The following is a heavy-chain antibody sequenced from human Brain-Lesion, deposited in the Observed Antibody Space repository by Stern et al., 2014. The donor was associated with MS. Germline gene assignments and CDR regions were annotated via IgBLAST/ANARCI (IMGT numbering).Heavy chain of an antibody. CDR2: IFNSGST. J-gene: IGHJ6*02. CDR3: ARGRVVPGFQYYATDV. CDR1: GGSISSGGYY. Sequence: QVQLVESGPGLVKPSQTLSLSCTVSGGSISSGGYYWSWIRQPAGKGLEWIGRIFNSGSTSYNPSLKSRVTISIDTTKNQFSLRLTSMTAADTAVYYCARGRVVPGFQYYATDVWGQGTTVIVSS. V-gene: IGHV4-61*02. D-gene: IGHD2-2*01.